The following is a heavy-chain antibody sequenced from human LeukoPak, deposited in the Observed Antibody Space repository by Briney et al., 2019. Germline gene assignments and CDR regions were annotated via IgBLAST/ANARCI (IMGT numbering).Heavy chain of an antibody. J-gene: IGHJ3*02. CDR3: VREYSSSSGRAFDM. CDR2: ISTDGSST. CDR1: GFTFSSYW. Sequence: PGGSLRLSCAASGFTFSSYWMHWVRQAPGKGLVWVSRISTDGSSTNSADSVKGRLTISRDNAKNTLYLQMNCLRAEDTAVYYCVREYSSSSGRAFDMWGQGTMVTVSS. D-gene: IGHD6-6*01. V-gene: IGHV3-74*01.